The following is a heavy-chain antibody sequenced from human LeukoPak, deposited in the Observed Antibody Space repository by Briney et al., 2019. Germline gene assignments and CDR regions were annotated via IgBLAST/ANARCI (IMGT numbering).Heavy chain of an antibody. Sequence: ASVKVSCKASGYTFTSYYMHWVRQAPGQGLEWMGIINPSGGSTNYAQKLQGRVTITADESTSTAYMELSSLRSEDTAVYYCARWRPYDSSGYYSYWGQGTLVTVSS. CDR3: ARWRPYDSSGYYSY. V-gene: IGHV1-46*01. CDR1: GYTFTSYY. CDR2: INPSGGST. D-gene: IGHD3-22*01. J-gene: IGHJ4*02.